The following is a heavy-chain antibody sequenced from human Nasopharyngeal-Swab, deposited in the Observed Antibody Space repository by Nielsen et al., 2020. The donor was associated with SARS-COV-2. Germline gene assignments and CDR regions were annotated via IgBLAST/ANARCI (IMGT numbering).Heavy chain of an antibody. CDR3: ATYSSGWYEGDFDY. D-gene: IGHD6-19*01. J-gene: IGHJ4*02. CDR1: GVSISSNNYY. CDR2: ISYSGRT. Sequence: SETLSLTCTVSGVSISSNNYYWGWIRQPPGKGLEWIGNISYSGRTYYNPSLKSRVTISVDTSKNQFSLKLSSVTAADTAVYYCATYSSGWYEGDFDYWGQGTLVTVSS. V-gene: IGHV4-39*01.